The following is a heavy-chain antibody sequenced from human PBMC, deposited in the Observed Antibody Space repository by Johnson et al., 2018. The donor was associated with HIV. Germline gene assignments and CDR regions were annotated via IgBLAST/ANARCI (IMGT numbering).Heavy chain of an antibody. Sequence: QVQLVESGGGLVLPGGSLRLSCAVSGFTFTDHYMDWVRQAPGKGLEWVAVISYDGSNKYYADSVKGRFTISSDNSKNTLYLQMNSLRAEDTAVYYCAKLTIFGVVPPNEGDAFDIWGQWTMVTVSS. D-gene: IGHD3-3*01. J-gene: IGHJ3*02. CDR3: AKLTIFGVVPPNEGDAFDI. CDR2: ISYDGSNK. CDR1: GFTFTDHY. V-gene: IGHV3-30-3*01.